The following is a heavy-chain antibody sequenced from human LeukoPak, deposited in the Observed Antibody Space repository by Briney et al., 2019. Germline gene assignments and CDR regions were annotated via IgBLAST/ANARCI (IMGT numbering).Heavy chain of an antibody. J-gene: IGHJ3*01. V-gene: IGHV4-59*01. CDR1: GGSISTYY. CDR2: IYYTGSS. Sequence: SETLSLTCTVSGGSISTYYWNWIRQTPGEGLEWIGYIYYTGSSNYNPSLKSRVTISLDTSKNQFSLKLSSVTAADTAVYYCVRRVVVVTANDKSDAFDVWGQGTVATVSS. D-gene: IGHD2-21*02. CDR3: VRRVVVVTANDKSDAFDV.